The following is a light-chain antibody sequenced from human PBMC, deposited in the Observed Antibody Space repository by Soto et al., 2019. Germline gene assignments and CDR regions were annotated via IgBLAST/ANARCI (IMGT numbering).Light chain of an antibody. CDR1: QSVSSN. CDR2: GAS. J-gene: IGKJ1*01. V-gene: IGKV3-15*01. CDR3: QQYNNWPPWT. Sequence: EIVMTQSPATLSVSPGERATLSCRASQSVSSNLGWYQQKPGQAPRLLIFGASTRATGVPARFSGSGSGTELTLTISSLQSEDFALYYCQQYNNWPPWTFGQGTKVEIK.